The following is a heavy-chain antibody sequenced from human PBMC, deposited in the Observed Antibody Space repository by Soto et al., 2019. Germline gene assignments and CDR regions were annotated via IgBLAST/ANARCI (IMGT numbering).Heavy chain of an antibody. J-gene: IGHJ4*02. CDR1: CGSISSSPYY. D-gene: IGHD3-22*01. V-gene: IGHV4-39*01. CDR3: ARQADSGYYPRDH. Sequence: SETLSLTCTVSCGSISSSPYYWGWIRQPPGKGLEWIGSIYYSGSIYYNSSLKSRVTISVDTSNNQFSLKLSSVTAADTAVYYCARQADSGYYPRDHWGQGTLVTVSS. CDR2: IYYSGSI.